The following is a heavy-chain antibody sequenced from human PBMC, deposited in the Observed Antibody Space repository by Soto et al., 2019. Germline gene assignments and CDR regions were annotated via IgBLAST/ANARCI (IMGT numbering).Heavy chain of an antibody. V-gene: IGHV2-5*02. D-gene: IGHD2-21*02. CDR3: IQSRCGGDCLQSYASHYYYGMDV. J-gene: IGHJ6*02. CDR1: GFSLSTSGVG. Sequence: QITLKESGPTLVKPTQTLTLTCTFSGFSLSTSGVGVGWIRQPPGKALEWLALIYWDDDKRYSPSLRSRLTISKDTSKNKVVLTMPNMDPVDTATYYCIQSRCGGDCLQSYASHYYYGMDVWGQGTTVTVSS. CDR2: IYWDDDK.